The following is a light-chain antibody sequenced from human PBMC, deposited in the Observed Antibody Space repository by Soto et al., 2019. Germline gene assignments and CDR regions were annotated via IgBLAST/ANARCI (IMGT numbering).Light chain of an antibody. CDR2: YDD. V-gene: IGLV1-36*01. Sequence: QSVLTQPPSVSGAPRPKVTISCSGSNSNIGNNAVNWYQQFAGKAPKLVMYYDDLLPLGVSDRFSGSKSGTSASLAISGLQSEDEATYYCEAWDDSLDGPVFGGGTKLTVL. CDR1: NSNIGNNA. CDR3: EAWDDSLDGPV. J-gene: IGLJ3*02.